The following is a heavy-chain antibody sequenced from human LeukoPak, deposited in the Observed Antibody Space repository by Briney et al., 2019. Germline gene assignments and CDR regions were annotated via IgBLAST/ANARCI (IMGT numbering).Heavy chain of an antibody. J-gene: IGHJ4*02. CDR2: ISTSGRNI. Sequence: GGSLRLSCAASGFTFSNYEMNWVRQAPGKGLEWVSYISTSGRNIYYADSVKGRFTISRDNAKNSLYLQMNSLRAEDTAVYYCARGPDCSGCSERGLDHWGQGTLVTVSS. V-gene: IGHV3-48*03. CDR3: ARGPDCSGCSERGLDH. CDR1: GFTFSNYE. D-gene: IGHD2-15*01.